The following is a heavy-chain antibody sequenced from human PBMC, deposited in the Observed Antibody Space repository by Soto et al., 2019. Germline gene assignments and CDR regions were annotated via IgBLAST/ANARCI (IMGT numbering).Heavy chain of an antibody. CDR1: GGTFSSYA. V-gene: IGHV1-69*05. CDR3: ARDGTGTGDAFDI. CDR2: IIPIFGTT. J-gene: IGHJ3*02. Sequence: SVKVSYKASGGTFSSYAISWVRQAPGQGLEWMGGIIPIFGTTKYAQKFQGRVTITRATSTSTAYMELSSLRAEDTAVYYCARDGTGTGDAFDIWGQGTMVTVPS. D-gene: IGHD1-1*01.